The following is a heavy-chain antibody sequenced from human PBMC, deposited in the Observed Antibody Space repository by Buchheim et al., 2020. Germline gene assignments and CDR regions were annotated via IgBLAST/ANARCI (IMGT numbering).Heavy chain of an antibody. Sequence: QVQLVESGGGVVQPGRSLRLSCAASGFTFSSYGMHWVRQAPGKGLEWVAVIWYDGSNKYYADSVKGRFTISRDNSKNTLYLQMNSLRAEDTAVYYCARVSPKITFGGVQAPFDYWGQGTL. J-gene: IGHJ4*02. CDR1: GFTFSSYG. CDR2: IWYDGSNK. D-gene: IGHD3-16*01. CDR3: ARVSPKITFGGVQAPFDY. V-gene: IGHV3-33*01.